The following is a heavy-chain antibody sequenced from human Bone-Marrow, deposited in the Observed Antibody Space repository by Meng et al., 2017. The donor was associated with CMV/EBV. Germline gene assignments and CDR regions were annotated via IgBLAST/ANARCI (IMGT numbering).Heavy chain of an antibody. J-gene: IGHJ4*02. D-gene: IGHD6-13*01. CDR3: ARRPSGYSSSWFDY. Sequence: QLTVKVLGPTLVTPTQTLTLTCTFSGFSLSTSGVGVGWIRQPPGKALEWLALIYWDADKRYSPSLKSRLTITKDTSKNQVVLTMTNMDPVDTATYYCARRPSGYSSSWFDYWGQGTLVTVSS. V-gene: IGHV2-5*02. CDR1: GFSLSTSGVG. CDR2: IYWDADK.